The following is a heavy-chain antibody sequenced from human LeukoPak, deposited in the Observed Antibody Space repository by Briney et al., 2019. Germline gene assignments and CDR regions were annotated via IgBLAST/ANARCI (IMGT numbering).Heavy chain of an antibody. J-gene: IGHJ3*02. V-gene: IGHV3-7*01. CDR2: IKQDGSEK. Sequence: TGGSLRLSCAVSGFTFSSFWMSWVRQAPGKGLEWVANIKQDGSEKYYVDSVKGRFTISRDNAKNSLYLQMNSLRAEDTAVYYCARQVVYDYVWGSYRYYSREGAFDIWGQGTMVTVSS. CDR3: ARQVVYDYVWGSYRYYSREGAFDI. D-gene: IGHD3-16*02. CDR1: GFTFSSFW.